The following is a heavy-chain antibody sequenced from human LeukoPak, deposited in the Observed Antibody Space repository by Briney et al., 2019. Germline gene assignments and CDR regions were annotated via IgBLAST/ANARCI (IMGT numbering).Heavy chain of an antibody. CDR1: GFTFNSYA. CDR2: ISDGGGST. J-gene: IGHJ3*02. V-gene: IGHV3-23*01. CDR3: AKDLDGYDGLRGDAFDI. Sequence: AGGSLRLSCAASGFTFNSYALSWVRQAPGKGLDWVSAISDGGGSTYYADSVKGRFTISRDNSKNTVYLQMNSLRVEDTAVYYCAKDLDGYDGLRGDAFDIWGQGTMVIVSS. D-gene: IGHD5-12*01.